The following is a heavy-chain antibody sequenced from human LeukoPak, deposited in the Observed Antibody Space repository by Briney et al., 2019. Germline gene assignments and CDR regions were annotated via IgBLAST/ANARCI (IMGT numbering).Heavy chain of an antibody. V-gene: IGHV1-24*01. Sequence: ASVKVSCKVSGYTLNELSMRWVRQAPGKGLEWMGGFDPADGETVYAHRFQGRLTMTEDTSTNTGYMELTSLRSEDTAVYYCAADGGGLSSVVTPRSSPFDYWGQGTLVTVSS. J-gene: IGHJ4*02. CDR2: FDPADGET. CDR1: GYTLNELS. D-gene: IGHD4-23*01. CDR3: AADGGGLSSVVTPRSSPFDY.